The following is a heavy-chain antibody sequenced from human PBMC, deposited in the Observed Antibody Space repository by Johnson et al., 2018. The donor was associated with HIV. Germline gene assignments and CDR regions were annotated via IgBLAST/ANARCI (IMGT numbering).Heavy chain of an antibody. CDR1: GFTFSTYA. J-gene: IGHJ3*02. Sequence: VQLVESGGGLVQPGGSLRLSCAASGFTFSTYAMSWVRQAPGRGLEWVSSISGSGGSTYYADSVKGRFTISRDNSKNTLYLQMNSLRAEDTAVYYCARERWSGELPVAFAIWVQGTMVTVSS. CDR3: ARERWSGELPVAFAI. CDR2: ISGSGGST. D-gene: IGHD1-26*01. V-gene: IGHV3-23*04.